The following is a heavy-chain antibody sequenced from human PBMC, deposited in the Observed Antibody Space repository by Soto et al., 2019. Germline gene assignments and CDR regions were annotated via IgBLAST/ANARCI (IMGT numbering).Heavy chain of an antibody. Sequence: GGSLRLSCAASGFTFSSYGMHWVRQAPGKGLEWVAVIWYDGSNKYYADSVKGRFTISRDNSKNTLYLQMNSLRAEDTAVYYCARDLRSYDFWSGYYPLTSYYYYGMDVWGQGTTVTVSS. D-gene: IGHD3-3*01. V-gene: IGHV3-33*01. CDR2: IWYDGSNK. CDR1: GFTFSSYG. J-gene: IGHJ6*02. CDR3: ARDLRSYDFWSGYYPLTSYYYYGMDV.